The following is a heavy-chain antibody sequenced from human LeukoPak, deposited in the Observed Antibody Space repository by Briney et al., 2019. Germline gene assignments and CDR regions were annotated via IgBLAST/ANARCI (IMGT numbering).Heavy chain of an antibody. V-gene: IGHV4-30-2*01. CDR3: ARAPEAYYYDSSGTPMAFDI. CDR1: GGSISSGGYS. D-gene: IGHD3-22*01. CDR2: IYHSGST. J-gene: IGHJ3*02. Sequence: SETLSLTCAVSGGSISSGGYSWSWIRQPPGKGLEWIGCIYHSGSTYYNPSLKSRVTISVDRSKNQFSLKLSSVTAADTAVYYCARAPEAYYYDSSGTPMAFDIWGQGTMVTVSS.